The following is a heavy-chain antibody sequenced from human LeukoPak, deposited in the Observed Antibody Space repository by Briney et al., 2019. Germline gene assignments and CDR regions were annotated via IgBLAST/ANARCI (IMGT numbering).Heavy chain of an antibody. CDR1: GGSISSGSYY. CDR2: IYTSGST. V-gene: IGHV4-61*02. Sequence: PSETLSLTCTVSGGSISSGSYYWSWIRQPAGKGLEWIGRIYTSGSTNYNPSLKSRVTISVDTSKNQFSLKLSSVTAADTAVYYCARGERYDFHFDYWGQGTLVTVSS. CDR3: ARGERYDFHFDY. J-gene: IGHJ4*02. D-gene: IGHD3-3*01.